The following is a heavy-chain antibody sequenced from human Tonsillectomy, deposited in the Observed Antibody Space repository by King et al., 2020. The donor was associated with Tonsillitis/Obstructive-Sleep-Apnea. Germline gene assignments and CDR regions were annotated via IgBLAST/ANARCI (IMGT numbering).Heavy chain of an antibody. J-gene: IGHJ4*02. CDR2: VYYSGST. CDR1: GGSINSSSYY. D-gene: IGHD3-9*01. CDR3: ARRAYLRYFDWLFDY. V-gene: IGHV4-39*01. Sequence: LQLQESGPGLVKPSETLSLTCTVSGGSINSSSYYWGWIRQPPGKGLEWIGSVYYSGSTYYTPSLKSRVTMSVDTSKNQFSLKLSSVTAADTAVYYCARRAYLRYFDWLFDYWGQGTLVTVSS.